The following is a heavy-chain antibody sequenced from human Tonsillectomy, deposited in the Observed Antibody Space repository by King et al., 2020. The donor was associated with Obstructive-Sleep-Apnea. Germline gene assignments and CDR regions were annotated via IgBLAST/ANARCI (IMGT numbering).Heavy chain of an antibody. CDR3: ARDGDTAMDSYYFDY. CDR1: GGSISSYY. J-gene: IGHJ4*02. Sequence: VQLQESGPGLVKPSETLSLTCTVSGGSISSYYWSWIRQPPGKGLEWIGYIYYSGSTNYNPSLKSRVTISVDTSKNQFSLKLSSVTAADTAVYFCARDGDTAMDSYYFDYWGQGTLVTVSS. V-gene: IGHV4-59*01. D-gene: IGHD5-18*01. CDR2: IYYSGST.